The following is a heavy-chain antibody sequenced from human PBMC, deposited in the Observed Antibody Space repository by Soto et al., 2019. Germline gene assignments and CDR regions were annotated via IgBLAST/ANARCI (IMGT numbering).Heavy chain of an antibody. V-gene: IGHV3-21*01. J-gene: IGHJ6*04. D-gene: IGHD3-10*01. CDR2: ISSSSSYI. Sequence: GGSLRLSCATSGFSISSHSMTWVRPAPGKGLEWGSSISSSSSYIYYADSVKGRCTISRDNAKNSLYLQMNSLRAEDTAVYYCARDRYYGSGASDVWGKGTTVTVSS. CDR3: ARDRYYGSGASDV. CDR1: GFSISSHS.